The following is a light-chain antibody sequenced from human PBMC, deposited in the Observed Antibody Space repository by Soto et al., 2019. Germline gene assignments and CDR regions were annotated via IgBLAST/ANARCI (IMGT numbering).Light chain of an antibody. J-gene: IGKJ5*01. V-gene: IGKV1-39*01. CDR2: STS. Sequence: DIHMTQSPSSLSASVGDRVTITCRASQTINKNLNWYQQKPGQAPRLLIYSTSDFQSGVPSRFSGSGSGTDFTLTISDLQPEDFATYYCQQSFTTPYTFGQGTRLEIK. CDR3: QQSFTTPYT. CDR1: QTINKN.